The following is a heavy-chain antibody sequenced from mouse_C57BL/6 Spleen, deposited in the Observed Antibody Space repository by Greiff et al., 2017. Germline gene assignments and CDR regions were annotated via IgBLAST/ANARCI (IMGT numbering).Heavy chain of an antibody. J-gene: IGHJ1*03. CDR2: IWSGGST. CDR1: GFSLTSYG. D-gene: IGHD1-1*01. V-gene: IGHV2-2*01. CDR3: ARNYYGSSYDWYFDV. Sequence: VKLMESGPGLVQPSQSLSITCTVSGFSLTSYGVHWVSQSPGKGLEWLGVIWSGGSTAYNAAFISRLSISKDNSKSQVCFKMNRLQADDTAIYYCARNYYGSSYDWYFDVWGTGTTGTVSS.